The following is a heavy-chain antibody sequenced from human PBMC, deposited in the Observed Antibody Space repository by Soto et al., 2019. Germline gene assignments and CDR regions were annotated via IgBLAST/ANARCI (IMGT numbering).Heavy chain of an antibody. D-gene: IGHD6-19*01. CDR1: GYSFTAYW. CDR2: IYPGDSDT. V-gene: IGHV5-51*01. J-gene: IGHJ4*02. CDR3: ASSIAVADYYFDY. Sequence: GESLKISCQASGYSFTAYWISWVRQMPGKGLEWMGIIYPGDSDTRYSPSFQGQVTISADKSISTAYLQWSSLKASDTAMYYCASSIAVADYYFDYWGQGTLVTVSS.